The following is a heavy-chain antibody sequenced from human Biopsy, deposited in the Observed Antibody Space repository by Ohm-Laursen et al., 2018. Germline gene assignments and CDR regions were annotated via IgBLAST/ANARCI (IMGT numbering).Heavy chain of an antibody. D-gene: IGHD3-22*01. Sequence: SDTLSLTCTLSGDSITRSYWSWIRQSPGKGLEWIGHVFDRGTTNYNPSVRSRVTMSEDTSKKQFSLRLRSVTAADTAMYYCASVVLGPTNDAFDLWGQGTMVVVSS. V-gene: IGHV4-59*07. CDR2: VFDRGTT. CDR1: GDSITRSY. CDR3: ASVVLGPTNDAFDL. J-gene: IGHJ3*01.